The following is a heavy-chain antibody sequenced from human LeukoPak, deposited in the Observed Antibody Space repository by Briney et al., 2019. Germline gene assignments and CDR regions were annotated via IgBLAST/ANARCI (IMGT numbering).Heavy chain of an antibody. V-gene: IGHV4-30-4*01. CDR1: GGSISSGDYY. J-gene: IGHJ4*02. CDR3: ARARGYSYGSPFDY. Sequence: SQTLSLTCTVSGGSISSGDYYWRWVRQPPGKGLEWIGYIYYSGSTYYNPSLKSRVTISVDPSKNQFSLKLSSVTAADTAVYYCARARGYSYGSPFDYWGQGTLVTVSS. CDR2: IYYSGST. D-gene: IGHD5-18*01.